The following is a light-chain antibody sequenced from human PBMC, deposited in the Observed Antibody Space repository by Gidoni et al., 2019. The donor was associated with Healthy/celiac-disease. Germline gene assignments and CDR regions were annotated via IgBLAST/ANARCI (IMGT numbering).Light chain of an antibody. CDR2: DAS. V-gene: IGKV3-11*01. Sequence: EHVLTQSPATLSLSPGDRATLPCRASQSVSSYLAWYQQKPGQAPRLLIYDASNRATGIPARFSGSGSGTDFTLTISSLELEDFAIYYCQQRSNWPLIFGGGTKVEIK. J-gene: IGKJ4*01. CDR1: QSVSSY. CDR3: QQRSNWPLI.